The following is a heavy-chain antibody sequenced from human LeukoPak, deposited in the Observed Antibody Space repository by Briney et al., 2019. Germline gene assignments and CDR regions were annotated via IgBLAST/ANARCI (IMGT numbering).Heavy chain of an antibody. CDR2: IKQDGSEK. Sequence: GGSLRLSCAASGFTFSSYWMSWVRQAPGKGLEWVANIKQDGSEKYYVDSVKGRFTISRDNAKNSLYLQMNSLRAEDTAVYYCATPFFGDSGRYIRPIDYWGQGTLVTVSS. D-gene: IGHD1-26*01. CDR3: ATPFFGDSGRYIRPIDY. V-gene: IGHV3-7*01. J-gene: IGHJ4*02. CDR1: GFTFSSYW.